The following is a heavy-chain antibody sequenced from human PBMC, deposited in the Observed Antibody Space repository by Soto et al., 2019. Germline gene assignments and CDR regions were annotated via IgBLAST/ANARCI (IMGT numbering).Heavy chain of an antibody. J-gene: IGHJ6*02. D-gene: IGHD3-3*01. Sequence: PSETLSLTCAVSGGSISSGGYSWSWIRQPPGKGLEWIGYIYHSGSTYYNPSLKSRVTISVDTSKNQFSLKLSSVTAADTAVYYCASILEWLFGDYYYGMDVWGQGTTVTVSS. CDR1: GGSISSGGYS. CDR3: ASILEWLFGDYYYGMDV. V-gene: IGHV4-30-2*02. CDR2: IYHSGST.